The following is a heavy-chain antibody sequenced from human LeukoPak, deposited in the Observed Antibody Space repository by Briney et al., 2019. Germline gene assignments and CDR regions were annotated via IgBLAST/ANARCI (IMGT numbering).Heavy chain of an antibody. V-gene: IGHV1-2*02. CDR2: INPNSGGT. D-gene: IGHD3-3*01. J-gene: IGHJ6*02. CDR1: GYTFTGYY. Sequence: GASVKVSCKASGYTFTGYYMHWVRQAPGQGLEWMGWINPNSGGTNYAQKFQGRVTMTRDTSISTAYMELSRLRSDDTAVYYCARGVVIILRPPGGMDVWGQGTTVTVSS. CDR3: ARGVVIILRPPGGMDV.